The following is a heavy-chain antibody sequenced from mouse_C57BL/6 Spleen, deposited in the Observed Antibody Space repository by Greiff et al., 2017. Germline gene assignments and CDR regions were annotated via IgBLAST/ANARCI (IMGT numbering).Heavy chain of an antibody. CDR2: INPNNGGT. D-gene: IGHD2-4*01. V-gene: IGHV1-18*01. J-gene: IGHJ4*01. CDR3: SRSDYDDALCAMDY. Sequence: DVQLVESGPELVKPGASVKIPCKASGYTFTDYNMDWVKQSHGKSLEWIGDINPNNGGTIYNQKFKGKATLTVDKSSSTSYMELRSLTSEDAAFYYWSRSDYDDALCAMDYWGQGTSVTVSS. CDR1: GYTFTDYN.